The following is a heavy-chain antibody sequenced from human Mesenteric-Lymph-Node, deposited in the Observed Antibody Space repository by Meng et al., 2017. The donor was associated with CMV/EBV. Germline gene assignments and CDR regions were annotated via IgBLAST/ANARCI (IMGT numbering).Heavy chain of an antibody. CDR2: IHGDGVVA. Sequence: GESLKISCAASGFTFTDHWMNWVRQAPGKGLVWVARIHGDGVVAKYADSVEGRFTISRDNANNTVFLQMDSLTVEDTAVYYCARRNYYLMDVWGQGTTVTVSS. D-gene: IGHD3-22*01. CDR3: ARRNYYLMDV. J-gene: IGHJ6*02. V-gene: IGHV3-74*03. CDR1: GFTFTDHW.